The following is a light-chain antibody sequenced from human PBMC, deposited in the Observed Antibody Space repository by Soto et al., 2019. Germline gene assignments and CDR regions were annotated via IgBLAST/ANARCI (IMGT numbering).Light chain of an antibody. CDR2: DAS. CDR1: QSVSSN. Sequence: EIVLTQSPATLSVSPGERATLSCRASQSVSSNLAWYQQKPGQAPRLLIYDASTRATGIPARFSGSGSGTEFTLTISSLQSEDFAVYYCQQYHYWLTWTFGQGTKVDIK. V-gene: IGKV3-15*01. CDR3: QQYHYWLTWT. J-gene: IGKJ1*01.